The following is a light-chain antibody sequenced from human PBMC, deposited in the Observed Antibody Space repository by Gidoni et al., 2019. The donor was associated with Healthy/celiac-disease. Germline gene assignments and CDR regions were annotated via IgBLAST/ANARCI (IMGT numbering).Light chain of an antibody. J-gene: IGKJ2*01. Sequence: EIVMTQSPATLSVSPGERATLSCRASQRVSSNLAWYQQKPGQAPRLLIYGASTRATGIPARFSGSGSGTEFTLTISSLQSEDFAVYYCQQDNNWPWMYTFGQXTKLEIK. V-gene: IGKV3-15*01. CDR1: QRVSSN. CDR3: QQDNNWPWMYT. CDR2: GAS.